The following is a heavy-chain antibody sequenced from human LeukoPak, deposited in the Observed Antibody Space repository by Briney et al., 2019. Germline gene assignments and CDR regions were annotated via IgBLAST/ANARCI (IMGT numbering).Heavy chain of an antibody. V-gene: IGHV1-69*04. J-gene: IGHJ4*02. Sequence: SVKVSCRASGGTFSSYAISWVRQAPGQGLEWMGRIIPILGIANYAQKFQGRVTITADKSTSTAYMELSSLRSEDTAVYYCARDTASGYYVSDYWGQGTLVTVSS. D-gene: IGHD3-22*01. CDR3: ARDTASGYYVSDY. CDR1: GGTFSSYA. CDR2: IIPILGIA.